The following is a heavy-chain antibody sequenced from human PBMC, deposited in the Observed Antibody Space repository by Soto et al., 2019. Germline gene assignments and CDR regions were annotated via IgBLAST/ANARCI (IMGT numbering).Heavy chain of an antibody. J-gene: IGHJ4*02. CDR1: GFTFSSYG. CDR2: IWYDGSNK. Sequence: QVQLVESGGGVVQPGRSLRLSCAASGFTFSSYGMHWVRQAPGKGLEWVAVIWYDGSNKYYADSVKGRFTISRDNSKNTLYLQMNSPRAEDTAVYYCARDPEQWLDDDFDYWGQGTLVTVSS. V-gene: IGHV3-33*01. D-gene: IGHD6-19*01. CDR3: ARDPEQWLDDDFDY.